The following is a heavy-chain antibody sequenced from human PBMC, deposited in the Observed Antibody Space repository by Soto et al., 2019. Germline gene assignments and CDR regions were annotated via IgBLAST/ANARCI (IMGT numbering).Heavy chain of an antibody. CDR3: ATRGIVGPIY. Sequence: QVQLQESGTGLVEPSGTLSLTCNVYDGSINNGDWCSWVRQPPGKGLEWIGEVYHNGNTNYNASLKSRVTVSVAKSRNKFSLRLTSVTPADTAVYYCATRGIVGPIYWGQGTLVTVSS. V-gene: IGHV4-4*02. CDR2: VYHNGNT. J-gene: IGHJ4*02. CDR1: DGSINNGDW. D-gene: IGHD1-26*01.